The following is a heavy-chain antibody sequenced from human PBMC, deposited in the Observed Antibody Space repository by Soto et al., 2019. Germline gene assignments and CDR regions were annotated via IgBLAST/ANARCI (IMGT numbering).Heavy chain of an antibody. V-gene: IGHV1-18*01. D-gene: IGHD6-19*01. CDR1: GYTFNGYA. CDR2: ISSYNGYT. CDR3: ARVLQWSPPDY. J-gene: IGHJ4*02. Sequence: QVQLVQSGAEVKKPGASVNISCKASGYTFNGYAISWVRQAPGQGLEWMGWISSYNGYTSYAQNFQGRVTMTTDTSTNTAYMEMRSLRSDDTAVYYCARVLQWSPPDYWGQGSLFTVSS.